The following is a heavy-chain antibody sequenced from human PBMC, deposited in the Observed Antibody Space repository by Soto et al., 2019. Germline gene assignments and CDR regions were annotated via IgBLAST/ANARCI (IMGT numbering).Heavy chain of an antibody. CDR3: ARASTSGNYWHFY. J-gene: IGHJ4*02. Sequence: QVQLVQSGAEVKKPGASVKVSCKASGYTFTDNGITWVRQAPGQGLEWMGWISCYNGDTKYAQKLQGRVTMTTDTSTSTAFMELRDLRADDTAGYFCARASTSGNYWHFYWGQGTLVTVSS. V-gene: IGHV1-18*01. CDR1: GYTFTDNG. CDR2: ISCYNGDT. D-gene: IGHD3-10*01.